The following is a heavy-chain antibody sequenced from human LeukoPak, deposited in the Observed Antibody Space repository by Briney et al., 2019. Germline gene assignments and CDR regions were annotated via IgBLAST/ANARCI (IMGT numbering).Heavy chain of an antibody. CDR2: ITNSGSTK. J-gene: IGHJ6*03. V-gene: IGHV3-48*03. Sequence: GGSLRLSCVASGFIFSSYEVIWVRQAPGKGLEWVAFITNSGSTKYYADSVKGRVTISRDNAKNSLDLQMNGLSAADTAVYYCARVRGDSYYYYYMDAWGKGTTVTVSS. CDR1: GFIFSSYE. CDR3: ARVRGDSYYYYYMDA. D-gene: IGHD2-21*02.